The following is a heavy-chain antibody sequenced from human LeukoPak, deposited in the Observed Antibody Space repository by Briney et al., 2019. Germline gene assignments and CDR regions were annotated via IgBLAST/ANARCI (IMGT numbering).Heavy chain of an antibody. Sequence: ASVKVSCKASGYTFTGYYMHWVRQAPGQGLEWMGWINPNSVGTNYAQKFQGRVTMTRDTSISTAYMELSRLRSDDTAVYYCARDQDIVVVVAATPLYYYYGMDVWGQGTTVTVSS. CDR2: INPNSVGT. CDR3: ARDQDIVVVVAATPLYYYYGMDV. CDR1: GYTFTGYY. D-gene: IGHD2-15*01. J-gene: IGHJ6*02. V-gene: IGHV1-2*02.